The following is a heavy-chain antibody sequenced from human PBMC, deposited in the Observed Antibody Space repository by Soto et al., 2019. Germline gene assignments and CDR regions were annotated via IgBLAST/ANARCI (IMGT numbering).Heavy chain of an antibody. J-gene: IGHJ4*02. D-gene: IGHD6-19*01. CDR3: ARGVAVAGNY. CDR1: GYTFTSYD. CDR2: INPNSGST. V-gene: IGHV1-46*01. Sequence: ASVKVSCKASGYTFTSYDINWVRQATGQGLEWMGIINPNSGSTSYAQKFQGRVTMTRDTSTSTVYMELSSLRSEDTAVYYCARGVAVAGNYWGQGTLVTVSS.